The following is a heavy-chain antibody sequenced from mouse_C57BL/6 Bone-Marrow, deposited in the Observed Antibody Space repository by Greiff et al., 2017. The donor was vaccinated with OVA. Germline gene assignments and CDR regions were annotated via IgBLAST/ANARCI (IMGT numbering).Heavy chain of an antibody. CDR3: ARDPGAMDY. Sequence: EVKLMESEGGLVQPGSSMKLSCTASGFTFSDYYMAWVRQVPEKGLEWVANINYDGSSTYYLDSLKSRFIISRDNAKNILYLQMSSLKSEDTATDYCARDPGAMDYWGQGTSVTVSS. CDR2: INYDGSST. CDR1: GFTFSDYY. V-gene: IGHV5-16*01. J-gene: IGHJ4*01.